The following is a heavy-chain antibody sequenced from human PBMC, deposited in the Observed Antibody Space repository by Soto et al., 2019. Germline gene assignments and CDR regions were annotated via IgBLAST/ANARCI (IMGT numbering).Heavy chain of an antibody. CDR1: GLTVSSNY. D-gene: IGHD5-18*01. Sequence: PGGSLRLSCAASGLTVSSNYMSWVRQAPGKGLEWVSAISGSGGSTYYADSVKGRFTISRDNSKNTLYLQMNSLRAEDTAVYYCAKIPPGYSYGYFYFDYWGQGTLVTVSS. CDR2: ISGSGGST. CDR3: AKIPPGYSYGYFYFDY. J-gene: IGHJ4*02. V-gene: IGHV3-23*01.